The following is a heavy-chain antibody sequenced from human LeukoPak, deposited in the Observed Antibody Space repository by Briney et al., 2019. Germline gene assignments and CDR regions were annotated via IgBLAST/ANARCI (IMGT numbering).Heavy chain of an antibody. V-gene: IGHV4-39*07. D-gene: IGHD3-16*01. Sequence: SETLSLTCTVSGGSVSSSSYYWGWIRQPPGKGLEWIGSIYYSGSTYYYPSLKSRVTISLDMSKNQFSLRLRSVTAADTAVYYCARDLGSSTPSGFWGKGTTVTVSS. J-gene: IGHJ6*04. CDR3: ARDLGSSTPSGF. CDR1: GGSVSSSSYY. CDR2: IYYSGST.